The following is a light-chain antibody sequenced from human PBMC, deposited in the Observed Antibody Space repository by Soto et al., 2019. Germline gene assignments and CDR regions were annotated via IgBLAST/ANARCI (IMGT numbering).Light chain of an antibody. CDR1: QAVATS. CDR2: CAS. V-gene: IGKV3-15*01. Sequence: EIVMTQSPAALSLSPGERVTLSCRASQAVATSLAWYQFRPGQAPRLLIYCASISATGVPDRFSGSGSGTEFTLTISSLLSEDFAIYFCQHYNGWPLFGGGTKVEIK. J-gene: IGKJ4*01. CDR3: QHYNGWPL.